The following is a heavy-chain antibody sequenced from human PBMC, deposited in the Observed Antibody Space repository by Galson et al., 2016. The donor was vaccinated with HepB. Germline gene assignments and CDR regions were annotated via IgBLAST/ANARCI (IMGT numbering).Heavy chain of an antibody. CDR3: ARERVPYSNSWYAFDY. D-gene: IGHD6-13*01. CDR1: GFTSSSYG. J-gene: IGHJ4*02. Sequence: SLRLSCAASGFTSSSYGFHWVRQAPGKGLEWVAFISYDASRKYYADSVKGRFTLSRDFSKNTLSLQMNTLRGDDTAVYFCARERVPYSNSWYAFDYWGQGTLVTVSS. V-gene: IGHV3-30*03. CDR2: ISYDASRK.